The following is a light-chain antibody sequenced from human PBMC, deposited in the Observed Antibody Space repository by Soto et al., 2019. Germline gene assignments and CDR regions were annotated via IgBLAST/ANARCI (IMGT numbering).Light chain of an antibody. V-gene: IGKV3-20*01. Sequence: EIVLTQSPGTLSLSPGERATLSCRASQSVSSSYLAWYQQKPGQATRLLIYGASSRATGIQERFNGSESGTDFTLTISIMEPEEFEVYYCQHYGSSPFTFGSETRVAIK. J-gene: IGKJ3*01. CDR3: QHYGSSPFT. CDR1: QSVSSSY. CDR2: GAS.